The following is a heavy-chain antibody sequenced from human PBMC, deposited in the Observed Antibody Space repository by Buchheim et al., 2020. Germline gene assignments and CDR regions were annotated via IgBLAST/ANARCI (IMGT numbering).Heavy chain of an antibody. Sequence: EVQLLESGGGLVQPGGSLRLSCAASGFTFSTYGMSWVRQAPGKGLEWVSAITASGAGTYYADSGRGRFTISRDNSKKTLYLQMISLRADDTAVYYCAKDWNDFDYWGQGTL. D-gene: IGHD1-1*01. CDR2: ITASGAGT. V-gene: IGHV3-23*01. J-gene: IGHJ4*02. CDR1: GFTFSTYG. CDR3: AKDWNDFDY.